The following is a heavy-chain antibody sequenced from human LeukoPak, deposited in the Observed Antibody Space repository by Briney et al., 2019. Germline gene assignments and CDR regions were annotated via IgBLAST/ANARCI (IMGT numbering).Heavy chain of an antibody. J-gene: IGHJ3*02. V-gene: IGHV3-9*03. CDR2: ISWNSGSI. D-gene: IGHD1-26*01. CDR3: AKDSSLLGGAFDI. CDR1: GFTFDDYA. Sequence: GGSLRLSCAASGFTFDDYAMHWVRQAPGKGLEWVSGISWNSGSIGYADSMKGRFTISRDNAKNSLYLQMNSLRAEDMALYYCAKDSSLLGGAFDIWGQGTMVTVFS.